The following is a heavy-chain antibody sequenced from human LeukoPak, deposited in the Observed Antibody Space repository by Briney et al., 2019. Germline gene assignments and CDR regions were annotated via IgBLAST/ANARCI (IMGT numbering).Heavy chain of an antibody. CDR3: ARRRYGSGSYLVDWFDP. V-gene: IGHV1-2*02. Sequence: ASVKVSCKASGYTFTGYYMHWVRQAPGQGLEWMGWINPNSGGTNYAQKFQGRVTMTRDTSISTAYMELSRLRSDDTAVYYCARRRYGSGSYLVDWFDPWGQGTLVTVSP. CDR2: INPNSGGT. D-gene: IGHD3-10*01. J-gene: IGHJ5*02. CDR1: GYTFTGYY.